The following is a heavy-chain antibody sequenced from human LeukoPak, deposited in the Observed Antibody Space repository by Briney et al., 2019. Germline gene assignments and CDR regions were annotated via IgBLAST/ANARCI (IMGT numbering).Heavy chain of an antibody. CDR1: GFTVSSNY. J-gene: IGHJ5*02. CDR2: IYSGGST. CDR3: ARSRIVPAATGWFDP. V-gene: IGHV3-66*01. Sequence: GGSLRLSCAASGFTVSSNYMSWVRQAPGKGLEWVSVIYSGGSTYYADSVKGRFTISRDNSKNTLYLQMNSLRAEDTAVYYCARSRIVPAATGWFDPWGQGTLVTVSS. D-gene: IGHD2-2*01.